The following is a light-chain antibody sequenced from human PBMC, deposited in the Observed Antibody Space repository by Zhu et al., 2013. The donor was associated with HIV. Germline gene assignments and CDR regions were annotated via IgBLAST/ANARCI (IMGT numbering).Light chain of an antibody. CDR3: QQYITYPWT. CDR2: TAS. J-gene: IGKJ1*01. Sequence: DIQMTQSPSTLSASVGDRVTITCRASQSINSWLAWYQQKPGKAPKLLIYTASRLEGGVPSRFSGSGSGTEFTLTINSLQPDDFATYYCQQYITYPWTFGQGTKVEV. V-gene: IGKV1-5*03. CDR1: QSINSW.